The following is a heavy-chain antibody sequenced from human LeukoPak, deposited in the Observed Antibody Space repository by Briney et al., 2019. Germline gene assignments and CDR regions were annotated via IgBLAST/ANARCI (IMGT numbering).Heavy chain of an antibody. CDR3: ARISSGYYYFFQY. D-gene: IGHD3-22*01. CDR1: GVSISDSSYY. J-gene: IGHJ4*02. V-gene: IGHV4-39*01. CDR2: TYYSGST. Sequence: KPSETLSLTCTVSGVSISDSSYYWGWVRQPPGKGLEWFGTTYYSGSTFYNPSLKSRVTLSVDTSKNQFSLKLSSVTAADTAVYYCARISSGYYYFFQYWGQGALVTVSS.